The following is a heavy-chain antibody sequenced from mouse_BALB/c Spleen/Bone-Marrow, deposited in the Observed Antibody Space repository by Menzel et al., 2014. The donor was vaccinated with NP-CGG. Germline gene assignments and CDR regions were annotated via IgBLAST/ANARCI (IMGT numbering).Heavy chain of an antibody. CDR2: INPNNGGT. CDR1: GYTFTEYT. CDR3: ARSTMISDYFDY. J-gene: IGHJ2*01. D-gene: IGHD2-4*01. V-gene: IGHV1-18*01. Sequence: VQLKESGPELVKPGASVKISCKTSGYTFTEYTMHWVKQSHGKSLEWIGGINPNNGGTSYNQKFKGKATLTVDNSSSAACMERRRLTSEDSAVYCCARSTMISDYFDYWGQGTTLTVSS.